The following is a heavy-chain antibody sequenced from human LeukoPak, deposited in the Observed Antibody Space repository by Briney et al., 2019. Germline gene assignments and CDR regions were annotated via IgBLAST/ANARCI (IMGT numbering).Heavy chain of an antibody. CDR3: ASGRHYYASGSPTDFDY. CDR1: GFTFSHYA. D-gene: IGHD3-10*01. CDR2: ISYDGNNK. J-gene: IGHJ4*02. Sequence: PGRSLRLSCAASGFTFSHYAMHWVRQAPGKGLEWVAVISYDGNNKFYADSVKGRFTISRDNSKNTLYLQMNDLRAEDTAVYYSASGRHYYASGSPTDFDYWGQGTLVTVSS. V-gene: IGHV3-30-3*01.